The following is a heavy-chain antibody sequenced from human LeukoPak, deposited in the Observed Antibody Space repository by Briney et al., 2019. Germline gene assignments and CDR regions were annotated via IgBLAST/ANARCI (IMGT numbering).Heavy chain of an antibody. D-gene: IGHD3-16*01. J-gene: IGHJ5*02. V-gene: IGHV4-59*05. CDR2: IYDSGST. CDR3: ARHYGP. CDR1: GGSISNNY. Sequence: KPSETLSLTCTVSGGSISNNYWSWFRQPPGKGLEWIGSIYDSGSTYYNPSPKSRVTISVDTSKNQFSLKLNSVTAADTAVYYCARHYGPWGQGTLVTVSS.